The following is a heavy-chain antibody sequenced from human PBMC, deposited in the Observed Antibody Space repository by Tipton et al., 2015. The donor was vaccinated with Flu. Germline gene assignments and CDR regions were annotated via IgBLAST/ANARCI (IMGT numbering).Heavy chain of an antibody. CDR1: GGSMSSFY. CDR2: MYTSGTA. D-gene: IGHD3-10*01. CDR3: ARGSGSGTYVIFYY. V-gene: IGHV4-4*07. Sequence: TLSLTCTVSGGSMSSFYWSWIRQPAGKGLEWIGRMYTSGTAKYHPSFKSRVTMSGDTAKNQFSLKLSSVTAADTAFYYCARGSGSGTYVIFYYWGQGTLVSVSS. J-gene: IGHJ4*02.